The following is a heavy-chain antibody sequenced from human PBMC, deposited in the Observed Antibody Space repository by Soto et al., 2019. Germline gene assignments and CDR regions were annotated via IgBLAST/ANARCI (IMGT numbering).Heavy chain of an antibody. Sequence: SQTLSLTCAISGDSVSSNSAAWNWIRQSPSRGLEWLGRTYYRSKWYNDYAVSVKSRITINPDTSKNQFSLQLNSVTPEDTAVYYCARHGDGSGSLYYYYGMDVWGQGTTVTVSS. D-gene: IGHD3-10*01. CDR1: GDSVSSNSAA. CDR2: TYYRSKWYN. CDR3: ARHGDGSGSLYYYYGMDV. V-gene: IGHV6-1*01. J-gene: IGHJ6*02.